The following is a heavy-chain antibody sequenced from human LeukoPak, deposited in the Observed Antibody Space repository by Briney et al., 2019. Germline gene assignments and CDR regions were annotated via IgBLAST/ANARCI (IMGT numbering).Heavy chain of an antibody. CDR2: IRFDGTSE. D-gene: IGHD3-3*01. Sequence: GGSLRLSCAVSGFTLTTYAMSWVRQAPGKGLEWVAFIRFDGTSEFYADSVKARFTISRDNSQNTVSLQLNNLRIEDTALYYCAKTSLSDPSGHYYYMDVWGKGTTVTVSS. V-gene: IGHV3-30*02. CDR3: AKTSLSDPSGHYYYMDV. CDR1: GFTLTTYA. J-gene: IGHJ6*03.